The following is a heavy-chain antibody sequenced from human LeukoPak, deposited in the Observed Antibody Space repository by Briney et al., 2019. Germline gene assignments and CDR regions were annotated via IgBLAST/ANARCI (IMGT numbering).Heavy chain of an antibody. Sequence: ASVKVSCKASGYTXTGYYMHGVRQAPGQGLEWMGWINPNSGGTNYVQKFQGRVTMTRDTSISTAYMELSRLRSDDTAVYYCARDLFGIVVVPAAMGYWGQGTLVTVSS. CDR2: INPNSGGT. CDR1: GYTXTGYY. J-gene: IGHJ4*02. V-gene: IGHV1-2*02. CDR3: ARDLFGIVVVPAAMGY. D-gene: IGHD2-2*01.